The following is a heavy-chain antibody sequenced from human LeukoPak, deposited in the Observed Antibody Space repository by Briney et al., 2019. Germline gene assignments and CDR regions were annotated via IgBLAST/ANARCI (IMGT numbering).Heavy chain of an antibody. D-gene: IGHD4-17*01. CDR3: ANEIRPNDY. Sequence: GGSLRLSCATSDFDFTSHAMTWVRQAPGKGLEWVSAISISGTKTYYGDSVKGRFIISRDNSKNTLYLQMNSLRVEDTAIYYCANEIRPNDYWGRGTLVTVAS. V-gene: IGHV3-23*01. CDR1: DFDFTSHA. J-gene: IGHJ4*02. CDR2: ISISGTKT.